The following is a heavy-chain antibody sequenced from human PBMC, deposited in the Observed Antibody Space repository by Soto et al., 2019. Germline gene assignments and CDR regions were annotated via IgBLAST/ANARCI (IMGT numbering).Heavy chain of an antibody. J-gene: IGHJ2*01. CDR3: ARALTTVTTWRENWYFDL. D-gene: IGHD4-17*01. Sequence: GESLKISCAASGFTFSSYWMSWVRQAPGKGLEWVANIKQDGSEKYYVDSVKGRFTISRDNAKNSLYLQMNSLRAEDTAVYYCARALTTVTTWRENWYFDLWGRGTLVTVSS. CDR1: GFTFSSYW. CDR2: IKQDGSEK. V-gene: IGHV3-7*05.